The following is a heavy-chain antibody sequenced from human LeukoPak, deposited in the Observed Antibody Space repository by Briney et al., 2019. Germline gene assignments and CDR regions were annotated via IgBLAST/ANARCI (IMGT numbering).Heavy chain of an antibody. CDR3: ARGRSDYDDDAFDI. CDR2: ISAYNGNT. V-gene: IGHV1-18*01. Sequence: ASVKVSCKASGYTFTSYGISWVRQAPGQGLEWMGWISAYNGNTNYAQKLQGRVTMTRNTSISTAYMELSSLRSEDTAVYYCARGRSDYDDDAFDIWGQGTMVTVSS. CDR1: GYTFTSYG. D-gene: IGHD4-17*01. J-gene: IGHJ3*02.